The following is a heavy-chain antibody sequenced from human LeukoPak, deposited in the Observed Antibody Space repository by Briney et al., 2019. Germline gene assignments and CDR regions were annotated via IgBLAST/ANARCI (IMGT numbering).Heavy chain of an antibody. Sequence: SETLTLTCAVYGGSFSGYYWSWIRQAPGKGLEWVGEINHSGSTNYNPSLKRRVIISVDTSKNQFSLKLSSVTAADTAVYYCARGRRYSGYDDRGRGMDVWGKGTTVTVSS. CDR2: INHSGST. V-gene: IGHV4-34*01. CDR1: GGSFSGYY. D-gene: IGHD5-12*01. J-gene: IGHJ6*04. CDR3: ARGRRYSGYDDRGRGMDV.